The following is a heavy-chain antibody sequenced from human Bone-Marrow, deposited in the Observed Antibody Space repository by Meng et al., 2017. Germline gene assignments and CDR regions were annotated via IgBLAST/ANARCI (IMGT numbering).Heavy chain of an antibody. CDR3: AREAPYILTGYYTLFDY. V-gene: IGHV3-53*04. Sequence: GESLKISCAASGFTVSSNYMSWVRQAPGKGLEWVSVIYSGGSTYYADSVKGRFTISRHNSKNTLYLQMNSLRAEDTAVYYCAREAPYILTGYYTLFDYWGQGTLVTVSS. D-gene: IGHD3-9*01. J-gene: IGHJ4*02. CDR2: IYSGGST. CDR1: GFTVSSNY.